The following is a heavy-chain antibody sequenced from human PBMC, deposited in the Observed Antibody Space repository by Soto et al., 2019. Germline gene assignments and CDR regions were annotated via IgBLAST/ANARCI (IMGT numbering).Heavy chain of an antibody. CDR2: IRNKGNNYAT. V-gene: IGHV3-73*02. J-gene: IGHJ4*02. CDR1: GFTFSDSA. Sequence: EVQLVESGGGLVQPGGSLKVSCAASGFTFSDSAMHWVRQASGKGLEWVGRIRNKGNNYATAYTASVKGSFTISRDDSKNTVYPQMHSLKIDDTAVYYCTARRDWTAVDPLEYWGLGTLVTVS. D-gene: IGHD5-18*01. CDR3: TARRDWTAVDPLEY.